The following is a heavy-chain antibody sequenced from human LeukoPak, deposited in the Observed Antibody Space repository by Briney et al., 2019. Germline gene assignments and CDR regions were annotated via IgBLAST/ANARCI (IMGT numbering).Heavy chain of an antibody. CDR1: GGSLSSYY. D-gene: IGHD3-22*01. J-gene: IGHJ4*02. V-gene: IGHV4-59*08. Sequence: SETLSLTCTVSGGSLSSYYWSWIRQPPGKGLEWIGYIYYSGSTNYNPSLKSRVTISVDTSKNQFSLKVSSVTAADTAVYYCARHQRYYYYSSGSPLFDYWGQGGRVTVSS. CDR3: ARHQRYYYYSSGSPLFDY. CDR2: IYYSGST.